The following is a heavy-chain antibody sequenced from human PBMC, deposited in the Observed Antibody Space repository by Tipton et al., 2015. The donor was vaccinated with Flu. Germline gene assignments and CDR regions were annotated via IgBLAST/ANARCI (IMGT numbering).Heavy chain of an antibody. Sequence: LRLSCTVSGGSISSYYWSWIRQPPGKGLEWIGYIYYSGSTNYNPSLKSRVTISVDTSKNQFSLKLSSVTAADTAVYYCARDGGEVATIFDYWGQGTLVTVSS. D-gene: IGHD5-12*01. V-gene: IGHV4-59*01. CDR1: GGSISSYY. CDR3: ARDGGEVATIFDY. CDR2: IYYSGST. J-gene: IGHJ4*02.